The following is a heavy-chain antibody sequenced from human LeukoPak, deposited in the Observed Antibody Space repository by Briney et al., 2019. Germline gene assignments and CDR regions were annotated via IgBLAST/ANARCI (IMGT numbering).Heavy chain of an antibody. D-gene: IGHD4-17*01. Sequence: GGSLRLSCAASGFTFSSYGMHWVRQAPGKGLEWVAVISYDGSNKYYADSVKGRFTISRDNSKNTLYLQMNSLRAEDTALYYCARGSGTTVTTDFDYWGQGTLVTVSS. J-gene: IGHJ4*02. CDR1: GFTFSSYG. CDR3: ARGSGTTVTTDFDY. CDR2: ISYDGSNK. V-gene: IGHV3-30*03.